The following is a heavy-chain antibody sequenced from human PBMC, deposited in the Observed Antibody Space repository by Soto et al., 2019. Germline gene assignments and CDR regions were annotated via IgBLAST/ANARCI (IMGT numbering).Heavy chain of an antibody. V-gene: IGHV3-23*01. D-gene: IGHD6-13*01. CDR1: GFTFSSYA. Sequence: EVQLLESGGGLVQPGGSLRLSCAASGFTFSSYAMSWVRQAPGKGLEWVSAISGSGGSTYYADSVKGRFTISRDTSKNTLYLQMNSLRPEDTAVYYCATSDSSSWGSYYYYYMDGWGKGTTFTVSS. CDR3: ATSDSSSWGSYYYYYMDG. J-gene: IGHJ6*03. CDR2: ISGSGGST.